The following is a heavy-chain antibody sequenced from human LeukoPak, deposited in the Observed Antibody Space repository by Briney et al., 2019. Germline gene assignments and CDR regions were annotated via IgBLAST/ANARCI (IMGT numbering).Heavy chain of an antibody. D-gene: IGHD5-24*01. CDR2: IHYSGST. Sequence: SETLSLTCTASGGSLSSYYWSWIRQSPGKGLEWIGYIHYSGSTNYNPSLRSRVTMSVDMSKNQFSLKLTSVTAADTAVYYCARVVGDGYSDYWGQGTLVTVSS. CDR3: ARVVGDGYSDY. J-gene: IGHJ4*02. V-gene: IGHV4-59*01. CDR1: GGSLSSYY.